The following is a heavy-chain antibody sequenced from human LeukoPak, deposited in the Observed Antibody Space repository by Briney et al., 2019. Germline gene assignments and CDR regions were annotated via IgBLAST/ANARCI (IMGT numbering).Heavy chain of an antibody. D-gene: IGHD3-22*01. J-gene: IGHJ4*02. CDR1: GYTFTGYY. V-gene: IGHV1-2*02. Sequence: ASVKVSCKASGYTFTGYYMHWVRQAPGQGLEWMGWINPNSGGTNYAQKFQGRVTMTRDTSISTAYMELSRLRSDDTAVYYCARVLAYYYDSSGYYLDYWGQGTPVTVSS. CDR3: ARVLAYYYDSSGYYLDY. CDR2: INPNSGGT.